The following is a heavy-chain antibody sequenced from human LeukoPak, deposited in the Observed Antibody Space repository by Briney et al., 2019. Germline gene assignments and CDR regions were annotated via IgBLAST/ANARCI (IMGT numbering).Heavy chain of an antibody. CDR3: ARQGEHSWTYYYMDF. Sequence: PSETLSLTWSVSGASFSSSPYYWGWIRQAPGKGLEWIVSFYYGGTTYYNPSLKSRITMSVHTSENQFSLKLSSVTAADTAVYYCARQGEHSWTYYYMDFWGKGTPVTVSS. CDR2: FYYGGTT. CDR1: GASFSSSPYY. V-gene: IGHV4-39*01. D-gene: IGHD1-26*01. J-gene: IGHJ6*03.